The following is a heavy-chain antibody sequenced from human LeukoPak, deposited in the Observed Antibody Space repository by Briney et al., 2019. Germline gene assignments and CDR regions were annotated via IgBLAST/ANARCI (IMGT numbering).Heavy chain of an antibody. Sequence: ASVKVSCKASGYTFTGYYMHWVRQAPGQGLEWMGWINPNSGGTNYAQKFQGRVTMTRDTSISTAYMELSRLRSDDTAVYYCAREYGGRPYYCYGMDVWGQGTTVTVSS. CDR3: AREYGGRPYYCYGMDV. J-gene: IGHJ6*02. CDR2: INPNSGGT. D-gene: IGHD4-23*01. V-gene: IGHV1-2*02. CDR1: GYTFTGYY.